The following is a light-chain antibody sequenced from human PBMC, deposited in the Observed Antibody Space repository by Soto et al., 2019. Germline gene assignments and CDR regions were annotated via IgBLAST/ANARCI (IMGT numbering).Light chain of an antibody. V-gene: IGLV2-14*01. Sequence: QSVLTQPASVSGSPGQSITISCTGTSGDVGGYNYVSWYQHHPGKAPKLMIYEVSNRPSGVSNRFSGSKSGNTASLTISGLQAEDEADYYCSSYTSSSTHVLFGGGTKLTVL. CDR3: SSYTSSSTHVL. CDR2: EVS. CDR1: SGDVGGYNY. J-gene: IGLJ2*01.